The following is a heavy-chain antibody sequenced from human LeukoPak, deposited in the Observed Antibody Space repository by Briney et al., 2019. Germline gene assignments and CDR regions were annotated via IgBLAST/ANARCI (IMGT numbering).Heavy chain of an antibody. CDR2: IYPGDSDT. D-gene: IGHD3-10*01. CDR1: GYSFTSYW. J-gene: IGHJ5*02. Sequence: GESLKISCKGSGYSFTSYWIGWVRQMPGKGLEWMGIIYPGDSDTRYSPSFQGQVTISVDKSISTAYLQWSSLKASDTAMYYCASRSYYYGSGSYYYWFDPWGQGTPVTISS. CDR3: ASRSYYYGSGSYYYWFDP. V-gene: IGHV5-51*01.